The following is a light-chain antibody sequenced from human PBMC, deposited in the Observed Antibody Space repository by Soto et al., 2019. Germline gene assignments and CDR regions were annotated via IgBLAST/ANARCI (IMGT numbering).Light chain of an antibody. V-gene: IGLV2-14*01. CDR1: TSDVGGYNY. CDR3: TSYTSSSTPYF. J-gene: IGLJ1*01. CDR2: EVN. Sequence: QSALTQPASVSGSPGQSIAISCTGTTSDVGGYNYVSWYQHHPGKAPKLVIYEVNNRPSGVSDRFSGSKSGNTASLTISGLQAEDEADYYCTSYTSSSTPYFFGTGTKLTVL.